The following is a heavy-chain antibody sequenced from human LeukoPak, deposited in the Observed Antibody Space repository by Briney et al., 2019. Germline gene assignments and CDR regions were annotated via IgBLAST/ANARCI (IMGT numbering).Heavy chain of an antibody. Sequence: SETLSLTCTVSGGSISSSSYYWGWIRQPPGKGLEWIGSIYYSGSTYYNPSLKSRVTISVDTSKNQFSLKLSPVTAADTAVYYCARAGEHWFDPWGQGTLVTVSS. J-gene: IGHJ5*02. CDR3: ARAGEHWFDP. CDR1: GGSISSSSYY. V-gene: IGHV4-39*07. D-gene: IGHD7-27*01. CDR2: IYYSGST.